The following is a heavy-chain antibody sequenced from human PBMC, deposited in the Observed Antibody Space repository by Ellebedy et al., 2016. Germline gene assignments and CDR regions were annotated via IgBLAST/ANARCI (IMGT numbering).Heavy chain of an antibody. V-gene: IGHV3-23*01. CDR1: GFPFNNFF. D-gene: IGHD4-17*01. J-gene: IGHJ4*02. Sequence: GESLKISCVTSGFPFNNFFMSWVRQAPGKGLEWVSTISGGGDGTYLADSVKGRFTISRDNSRDTLYLQMNSLRAEDTAVYYCYYGHYSASWGQGTLVTVSS. CDR3: YYGHYSAS. CDR2: ISGGGDGT.